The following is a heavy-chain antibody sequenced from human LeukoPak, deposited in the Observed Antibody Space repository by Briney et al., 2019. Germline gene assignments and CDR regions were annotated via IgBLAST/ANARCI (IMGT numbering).Heavy chain of an antibody. CDR1: GFTFSSYG. CDR3: ARDLRLYGDRHSYFDY. CDR2: ISGSGGST. V-gene: IGHV3-23*01. D-gene: IGHD4-17*01. J-gene: IGHJ4*02. Sequence: GGSLRLSCAASGFTFSSYGMSWVRQAPGKGLEWVSGISGSGGSTYYADSVKGRFTISRDNSKNTLYLQMNSLRAEDTAVYYCARDLRLYGDRHSYFDYWGQGTLVTVSS.